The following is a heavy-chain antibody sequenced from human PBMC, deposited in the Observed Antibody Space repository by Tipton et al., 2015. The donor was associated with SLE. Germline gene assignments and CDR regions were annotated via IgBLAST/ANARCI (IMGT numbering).Heavy chain of an antibody. CDR2: ISWDGGST. D-gene: IGHD3-22*01. CDR1: GFTFDDYA. V-gene: IGHV3-43D*04. Sequence: SLRLSCAASGFTFDDYAMHWVRQAPGKGLEWVSLISWDGGSTYYADSVKGRFTISRDNSKNSLYLQMNSLRAAGPALYYCAKGYDSSGYSRFDFWGQGPRVTVST. CDR3: AKGYDSSGYSRFDF. J-gene: IGHJ4*02.